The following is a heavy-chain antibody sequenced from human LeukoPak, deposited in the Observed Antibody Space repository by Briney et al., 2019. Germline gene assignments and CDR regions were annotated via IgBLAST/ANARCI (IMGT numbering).Heavy chain of an antibody. CDR1: GFTFSSYW. CDR2: INSDGSST. J-gene: IGHJ4*02. V-gene: IGHV3-74*01. D-gene: IGHD3-3*01. Sequence: GGSLRLSCAASGFTFSSYWMYWVRQAPGKGLVWVSRINSDGSSTSYADSVKGRFTISRDNAKNSLYLQMNSLRAEDTAVYYCAAQSGYYDFWSGYSPRPFDYWGQGTLVTVSS. CDR3: AAQSGYYDFWSGYSPRPFDY.